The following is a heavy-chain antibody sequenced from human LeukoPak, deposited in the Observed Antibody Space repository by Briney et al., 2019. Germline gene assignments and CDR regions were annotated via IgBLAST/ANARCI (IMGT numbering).Heavy chain of an antibody. CDR3: ARYCSSTSCNAPYYYMDV. Sequence: KPSETLSLTCAVYGGSFSGYYWSWIRQPPGKGLEWIGEINHSGSTNYNPSLKSRVTISVDTSKNQFSLKLSSVTAADTAVYYCARYCSSTSCNAPYYYMDVWGKGTTVTVSS. CDR1: GGSFSGYY. D-gene: IGHD2-2*01. CDR2: INHSGST. J-gene: IGHJ6*03. V-gene: IGHV4-34*01.